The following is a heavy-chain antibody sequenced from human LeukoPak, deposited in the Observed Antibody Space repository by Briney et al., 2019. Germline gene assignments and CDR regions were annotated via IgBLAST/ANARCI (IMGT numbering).Heavy chain of an antibody. Sequence: GASVKVSCKASGYTFTGYYMHWVRQAPGQGLEWMGWINPNSGGTNYAQKFQGRVTMTRDASTSTAYMELSRLRSDDTAVYYCARGQQLDYYFDYWGQGTLVTVSS. V-gene: IGHV1-2*02. CDR3: ARGQQLDYYFDY. CDR1: GYTFTGYY. J-gene: IGHJ4*02. D-gene: IGHD6-13*01. CDR2: INPNSGGT.